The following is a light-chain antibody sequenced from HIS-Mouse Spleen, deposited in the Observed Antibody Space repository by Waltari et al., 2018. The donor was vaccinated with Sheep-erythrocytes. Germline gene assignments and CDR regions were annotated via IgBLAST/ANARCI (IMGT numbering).Light chain of an antibody. CDR2: AAS. CDR3: QQSYSTPQFT. CDR1: QSISSY. J-gene: IGKJ3*01. V-gene: IGKV1-39*01. Sequence: IQITQSPSSLSAYVGDRVTITCRASQSISSYLNWYQQKPGKAPKLLIYAASSLQSGVPSRFSGSGSGTDFTLTISSLQPEDFATYSCQQSYSTPQFTFGPGTKVDIK.